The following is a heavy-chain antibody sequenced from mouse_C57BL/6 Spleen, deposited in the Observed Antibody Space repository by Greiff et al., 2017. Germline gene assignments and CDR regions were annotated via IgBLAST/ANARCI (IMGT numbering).Heavy chain of an antibody. D-gene: IGHD4-1*01. CDR2: IYPGSGNT. V-gene: IGHV1-66*01. CDR1: GYSFTSYY. J-gene: IGHJ3*01. CDR3: ARGLGMFAY. Sequence: VQLVESGPELVKPGASVKISCKASGYSFTSYYIHWVKQRPGQGLEWIGWIYPGSGNTKYNEKFKGKATLTADTSSSTAYMQLSSLTSEDSAVYYCARGLGMFAYWGQGTLVTVSA.